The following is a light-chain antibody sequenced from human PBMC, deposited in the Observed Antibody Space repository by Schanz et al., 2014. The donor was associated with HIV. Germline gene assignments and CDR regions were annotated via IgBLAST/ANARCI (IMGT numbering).Light chain of an antibody. V-gene: IGLV1-40*01. CDR2: GNS. Sequence: QSVLTQPPSVSGAPGQRVTISCTGSSSNIGAGYDVHWYQQLPGTAPKLLIYGNSNRPSGVPDRYSGSKSDTSASLAITGLQAEDEADYYCSSYGGNDNALFGGGTKLTVL. CDR1: SSNIGAGYD. J-gene: IGLJ2*01. CDR3: SSYGGNDNAL.